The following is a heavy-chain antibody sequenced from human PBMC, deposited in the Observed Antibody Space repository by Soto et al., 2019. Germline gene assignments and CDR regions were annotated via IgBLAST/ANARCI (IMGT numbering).Heavy chain of an antibody. Sequence: QVTLKESGPVLVKPTETLTLSCTVSGFSLSNARMGVSWIRQPPGKALEWLAHIFSNDEKSYSTSLKSRLTISKDTSKSQVVLTMTNMDPVDTATYYCARIRDFWSGYLIREEQNYYFDYWGQGTLVTVSS. J-gene: IGHJ4*02. CDR2: IFSNDEK. D-gene: IGHD3-3*01. CDR1: GFSLSNARMG. CDR3: ARIRDFWSGYLIREEQNYYFDY. V-gene: IGHV2-26*01.